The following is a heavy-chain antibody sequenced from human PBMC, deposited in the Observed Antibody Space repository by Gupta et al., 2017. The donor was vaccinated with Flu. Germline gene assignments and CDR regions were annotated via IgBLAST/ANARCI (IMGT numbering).Heavy chain of an antibody. V-gene: IGHV3-30*18. J-gene: IGHJ4*02. CDR1: GFNFHSYG. CDR3: AKAIVVVSPTPYGFDF. CDR2: ISYDGSNK. D-gene: IGHD2-21*01. Sequence: QVQLVESGGGVVQPGRSLRLSCAASGFNFHSYGFHWVRQAPGKGLEWVATISYDGSNKYYADSVEGRFSTSRDGFKNTLFLQMNSLTAEDTAVYYCAKAIVVVSPTPYGFDFWGQGTLVTVSS.